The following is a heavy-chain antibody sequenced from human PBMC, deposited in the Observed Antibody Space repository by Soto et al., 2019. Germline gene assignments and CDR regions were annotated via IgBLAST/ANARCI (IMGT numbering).Heavy chain of an antibody. Sequence: ASVNVSCKASGYTFTNNDVTWVRQATGQGLEWMGWMNPGSGDTGYAQKFQGRVTMTRNISIATTYMELSSLRSEDTAIYYCARMASFGSLNWFDPWGQGTLVTSPQ. D-gene: IGHD5-18*01. CDR3: ARMASFGSLNWFDP. CDR2: MNPGSGDT. CDR1: GYTFTNND. J-gene: IGHJ5*02. V-gene: IGHV1-8*01.